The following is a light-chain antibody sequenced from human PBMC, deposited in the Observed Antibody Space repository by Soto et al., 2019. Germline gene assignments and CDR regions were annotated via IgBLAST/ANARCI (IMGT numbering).Light chain of an antibody. CDR2: DVS. V-gene: IGLV2-14*01. J-gene: IGLJ2*01. CDR3: SSDTSSSTRVL. Sequence: QSALTQPASVSGSPGQSITISCTGTSSDVGAYDHVSWYQQHPGKAPKLMIYDVSNRPSGVSSRFSGSKSGNTASLTISGLQAEDEADYYCSSDTSSSTRVLFGGGTKLTVL. CDR1: SSDVGAYDH.